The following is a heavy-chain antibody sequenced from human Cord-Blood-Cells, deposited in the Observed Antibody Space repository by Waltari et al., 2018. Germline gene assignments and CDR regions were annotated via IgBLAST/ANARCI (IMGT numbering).Heavy chain of an antibody. CDR3: ATTHPVREMRSLAFDI. V-gene: IGHV1-24*01. D-gene: IGHD3-16*01. Sequence: QVLLVQSGAEVKKPGASVKVSCKVSGYPLTELSMPWVRQAPGKGLEWMGGFDPEDGETIYAQKFQGRVTMTEDTSTDTAYMELSSLRSEDTAVYYCATTHPVREMRSLAFDIWGQGTMVTVSS. J-gene: IGHJ3*02. CDR1: GYPLTELS. CDR2: FDPEDGET.